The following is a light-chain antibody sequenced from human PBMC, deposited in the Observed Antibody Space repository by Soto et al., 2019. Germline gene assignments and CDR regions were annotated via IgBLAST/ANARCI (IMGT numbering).Light chain of an antibody. J-gene: IGLJ1*01. CDR1: SSDVGGYNY. CDR3: TSYTSSSTYV. Sequence: QSVLTQPASVSGSPGQSITISCTGTSSDVGGYNYVSWYQQHPGKAPKLMISAVSDRPSGVSNRFSGSKSGNTASLTISGLHPEDEADYYCTSYTSSSTYVFGTGTKVTVL. V-gene: IGLV2-14*01. CDR2: AVS.